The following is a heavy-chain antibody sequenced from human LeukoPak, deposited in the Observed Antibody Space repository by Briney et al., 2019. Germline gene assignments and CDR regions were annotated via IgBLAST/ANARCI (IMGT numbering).Heavy chain of an antibody. CDR1: GLTFSSYE. Sequence: GGSLRLSCAASGLTFSSYEMNWVRQAPGKGLEWVSYISSSGSTIYYADSVKGRFTISRDNAKNSLYLQMNSLRAEDTAVYYCASSAAAEAMVYWGQGTLVTVSS. J-gene: IGHJ4*02. D-gene: IGHD6-13*01. CDR2: ISSSGSTI. CDR3: ASSAAAEAMVY. V-gene: IGHV3-48*03.